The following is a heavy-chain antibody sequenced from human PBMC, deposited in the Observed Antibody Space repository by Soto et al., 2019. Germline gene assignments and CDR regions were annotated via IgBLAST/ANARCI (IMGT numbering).Heavy chain of an antibody. CDR1: GGSVSSGSYY. Sequence: PSETLSLTCTVSGGSVSSGSYYWSWIRQPPGKGLEWIGYIYYSGSTNYNPSLKSRVTISVDTSKNQFSLKLSSVTAADTAVYYCARYPTGTYGWDYYYYNGMDVWGQGTTVTVS. V-gene: IGHV4-61*01. D-gene: IGHD1-1*01. J-gene: IGHJ6*02. CDR2: IYYSGST. CDR3: ARYPTGTYGWDYYYYNGMDV.